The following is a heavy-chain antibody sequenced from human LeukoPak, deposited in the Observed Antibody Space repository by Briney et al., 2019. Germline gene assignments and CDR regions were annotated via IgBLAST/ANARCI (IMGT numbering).Heavy chain of an antibody. CDR3: ARDTYEPGLIDF. D-gene: IGHD3-3*01. Sequence: PGGSLRLSCAASGFTFSLYAVNWVRQAPGKGLEWVSYINSGSSDKHYTESVRGRFTISRDNAKKTLYLQMDSLRAEDTAVYYCARDTYEPGLIDFWGQGTLVSVSS. CDR1: GFTFSLYA. J-gene: IGHJ4*02. V-gene: IGHV3-21*05. CDR2: INSGSSDK.